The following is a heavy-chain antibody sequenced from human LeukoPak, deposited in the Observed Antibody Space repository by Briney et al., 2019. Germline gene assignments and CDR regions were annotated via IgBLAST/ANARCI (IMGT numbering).Heavy chain of an antibody. D-gene: IGHD3-3*01. V-gene: IGHV4-34*01. CDR3: ARRSPRGRFPFDY. CDR1: GGSFSGYY. Sequence: SETLSLTCAVYGGSFSGYYWSWIRQPPGKGLEWIGEINHSGSTNYNPSLKSRVTISVDTSKNQFSLKLSSVTAADTAVYYCARRSPRGRFPFDYWGQGTLVTVSS. J-gene: IGHJ4*02. CDR2: INHSGST.